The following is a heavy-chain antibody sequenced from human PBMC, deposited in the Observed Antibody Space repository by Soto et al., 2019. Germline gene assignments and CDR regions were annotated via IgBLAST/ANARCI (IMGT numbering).Heavy chain of an antibody. Sequence: PSETLSLTCTVSGDSISRNSYYWGWVRQPPGKGLEWIGSICHTGGTNHNPSLRSRVTISVDTSENQFSLRLTSVTAVDTAVYYCARGYGRILAYWGQGTLVTVAS. CDR2: ICHTGGT. D-gene: IGHD2-15*01. CDR3: ARGYGRILAY. CDR1: GDSISRNSYY. J-gene: IGHJ4*02. V-gene: IGHV4-39*01.